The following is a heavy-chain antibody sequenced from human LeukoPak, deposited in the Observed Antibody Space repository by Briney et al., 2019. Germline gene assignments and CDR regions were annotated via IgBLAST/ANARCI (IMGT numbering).Heavy chain of an antibody. CDR1: GGSFGGYY. J-gene: IGHJ5*02. D-gene: IGHD3-9*01. CDR3: ARERYFDP. CDR2: INHSGST. Sequence: SETLSLTCAVYGGSFGGYYWSWIRQPPGKGLEWIGEINHSGSTNYNPSLKSRVTISVDTSKNQFSLKLSSVTAADTAVYYCARERYFDPWGQGTLVTVSS. V-gene: IGHV4-34*01.